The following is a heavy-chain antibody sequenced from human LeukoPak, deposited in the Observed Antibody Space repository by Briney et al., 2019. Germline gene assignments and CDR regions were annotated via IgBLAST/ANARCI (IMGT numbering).Heavy chain of an antibody. D-gene: IGHD6-13*01. V-gene: IGHV4-59*01. CDR1: GGSISSYY. Sequence: PSETLSLTCTVSGGSISSYYWSWIRQPPGKGLEWIGYIYYSGSTNYNPSLKSRVTISVDTSKNQFSLRLSSVTAADTAVYYCARVTGYMTEDYFDYWGQGTLVTVSS. J-gene: IGHJ4*02. CDR3: ARVTGYMTEDYFDY. CDR2: IYYSGST.